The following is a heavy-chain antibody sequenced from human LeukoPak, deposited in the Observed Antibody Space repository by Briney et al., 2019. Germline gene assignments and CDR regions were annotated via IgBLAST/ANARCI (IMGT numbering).Heavy chain of an antibody. D-gene: IGHD2-21*02. V-gene: IGHV3-7*01. CDR1: GFTFSSYW. J-gene: IGHJ4*02. Sequence: GGFLRLSCAASGFTFSSYWMSWVRQAPGKGLEWVANIKQDGSEKYYVDSVKGRFTISRDNAKNSLYLQMNSLRAEDTAVYYCARDAWYCGGDCYVDYWGQGTLVTVSS. CDR2: IKQDGSEK. CDR3: ARDAWYCGGDCYVDY.